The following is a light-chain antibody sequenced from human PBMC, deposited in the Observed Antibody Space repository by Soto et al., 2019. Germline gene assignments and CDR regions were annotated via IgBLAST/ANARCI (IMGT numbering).Light chain of an antibody. V-gene: IGKV1D-12*01. CDR1: QGIRSW. Sequence: DNQMTQSPSSVSASVGDRVTITCRASQGIRSWLAWYQQRPGKAPKLLISAASSLQSAVPSRFSGSGSGTDFTLTISSLQPDDFATYYCQQSDTFPATFGGGTKVEIK. CDR3: QQSDTFPAT. CDR2: AAS. J-gene: IGKJ4*01.